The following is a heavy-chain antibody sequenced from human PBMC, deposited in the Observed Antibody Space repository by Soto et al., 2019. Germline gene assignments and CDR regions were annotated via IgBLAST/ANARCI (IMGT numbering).Heavy chain of an antibody. V-gene: IGHV1-69*05. CDR1: GGTFSSYA. J-gene: IGHJ6*02. CDR2: IIPIFGTA. D-gene: IGHD3-9*01. Sequence: ASVKVSCKASGGTFSSYAISWVRQAPGQGLEWMGGIIPIFGTANYAQKLQGRVTMTTDTSTSTAYMELRSLRSDDTAVYYCARTRSDILTGYYRGIVDYGMDVWGQGTTVTVSS. CDR3: ARTRSDILTGYYRGIVDYGMDV.